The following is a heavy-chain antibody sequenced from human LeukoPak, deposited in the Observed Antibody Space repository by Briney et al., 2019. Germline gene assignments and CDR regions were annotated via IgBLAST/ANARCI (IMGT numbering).Heavy chain of an antibody. CDR3: AKDARRTNRWYFFDY. CDR1: GITFSSYE. CDR2: ISDSGSIT. D-gene: IGHD6-13*01. V-gene: IGHV3-23*01. J-gene: IGHJ4*02. Sequence: GGSLRLSCAASGITFSSYEMNWVRQAPGKGLEWVSVISDSGSITYYADSVKGRFTISRDNSKNTLFLQMSRLRAEDTAVYYCAKDARRTNRWYFFDYWGRGTLVTVSS.